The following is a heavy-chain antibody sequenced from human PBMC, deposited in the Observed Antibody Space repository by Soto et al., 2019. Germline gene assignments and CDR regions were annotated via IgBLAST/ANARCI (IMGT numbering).Heavy chain of an antibody. CDR3: ARDDYDILTGYLYYFDY. D-gene: IGHD3-9*01. V-gene: IGHV3-21*01. Sequence: PGGSLRLSCAAPGFTFSSYSMNWVRQAPGKGLEWVSSISSSSSYIYYADSVKGRFTISRDNAKNSLYLQMNSLRAEDTAVYYCARDDYDILTGYLYYFDYWGQGTLVTVSS. J-gene: IGHJ4*02. CDR1: GFTFSSYS. CDR2: ISSSSSYI.